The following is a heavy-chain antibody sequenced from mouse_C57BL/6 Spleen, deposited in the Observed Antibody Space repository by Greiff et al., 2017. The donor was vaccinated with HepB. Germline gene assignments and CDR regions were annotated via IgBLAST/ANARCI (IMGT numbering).Heavy chain of an antibody. V-gene: IGHV1-81*01. D-gene: IGHD2-3*01. CDR1: GYTFTSYG. J-gene: IGHJ4*01. CDR2: IYPRSGNT. CDR3: AKRGDGYYMDY. Sequence: VQLQQSGAELARPGASVKLSCKASGYTFTSYGISWVKQRTRQGLEWIGDIYPRSGNTYYNEKFKGKATLTADKSSSTAYMELRSLTSEDSAVYFCAKRGDGYYMDYWGQGTSVTVSS.